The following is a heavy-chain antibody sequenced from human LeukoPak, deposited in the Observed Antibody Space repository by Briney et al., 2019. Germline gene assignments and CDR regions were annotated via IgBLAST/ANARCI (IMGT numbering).Heavy chain of an antibody. J-gene: IGHJ4*02. CDR1: GFSFNSYW. D-gene: IGHD6-13*01. CDR2: INGDGGTT. Sequence: GGSLRLSCAASGFSFNSYWMHWVRQAPGKGLVWVSRINGDGGTTNYADSVKGRFTISRDNAKNTVFLQRSSLRVEDTAVYYCARARDHNSVSWFRASWGEGTLVTVSS. CDR3: ARARDHNSVSWFRAS. V-gene: IGHV3-74*01.